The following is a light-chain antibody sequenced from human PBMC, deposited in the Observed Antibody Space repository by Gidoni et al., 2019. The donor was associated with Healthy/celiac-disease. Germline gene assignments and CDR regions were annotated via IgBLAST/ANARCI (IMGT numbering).Light chain of an antibody. J-gene: IGKJ2*01. CDR2: LGS. Sequence: IVMTQSPLSLPVTPGAPASISCRSSQSLLHSNGYNYLDWYLQKPGQSPQLLIYLGSNRASGVPDRFSGSGSGTDFTLKISRVEAEDVGVYYCMQALQTHMYTFGQGTKLEIK. V-gene: IGKV2-28*01. CDR3: MQALQTHMYT. CDR1: QSLLHSNGYNY.